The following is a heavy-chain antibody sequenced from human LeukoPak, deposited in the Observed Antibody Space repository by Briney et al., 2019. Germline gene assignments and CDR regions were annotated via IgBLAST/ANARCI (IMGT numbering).Heavy chain of an antibody. D-gene: IGHD5-12*01. Sequence: GGSLRLSCVGSGFTFSSFAMTWVRQAPGKGLEWVASATGLDGRTFYADSVKGRFTISRDNSKKTLSLQMNSLRVEDTAVYFCAKIPWLATVMGGMDVWGQGTTVSVSS. J-gene: IGHJ6*02. CDR2: ATGLDGRT. CDR1: GFTFSSFA. CDR3: AKIPWLATVMGGMDV. V-gene: IGHV3-23*01.